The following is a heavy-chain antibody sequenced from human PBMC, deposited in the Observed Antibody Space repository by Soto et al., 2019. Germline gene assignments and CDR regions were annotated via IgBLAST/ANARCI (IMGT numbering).Heavy chain of an antibody. CDR3: VVWGGDYYYYGMDV. D-gene: IGHD2-21*01. CDR2: IYYSGST. Sequence: SETLSLTCTVSGGSISSGGYYWSWIRQHPGKGLEWIGYIYYSGSTYYNPSLKSRVTISVDTSKNQFSLKLSSVTAADTAVYYCVVWGGDYYYYGMDVWGQGTTVTVSS. J-gene: IGHJ6*02. V-gene: IGHV4-31*03. CDR1: GGSISSGGYY.